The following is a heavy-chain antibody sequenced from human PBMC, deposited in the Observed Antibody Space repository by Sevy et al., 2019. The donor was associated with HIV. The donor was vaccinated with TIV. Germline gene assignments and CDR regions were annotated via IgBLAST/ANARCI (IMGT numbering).Heavy chain of an antibody. CDR1: GGSISSYY. D-gene: IGHD3-16*01. J-gene: IGHJ6*03. V-gene: IGHV4-59*01. CDR2: IYYSGST. CDR3: TGGGMSAGGGMDV. Sequence: SETLSLTCTVSGGSISSYYWSWIRQPPGKGLEWIGYIYYSGSTNYNPSLKSRVTISVDTSKNQFSLKLSSVTAEDTAVYCWTGGGMSAGGGMDVWGKGTTVTVSS.